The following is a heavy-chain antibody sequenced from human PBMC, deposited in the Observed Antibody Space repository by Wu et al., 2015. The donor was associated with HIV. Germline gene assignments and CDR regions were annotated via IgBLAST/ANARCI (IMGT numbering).Heavy chain of an antibody. CDR2: INPNSGGT. Sequence: QVQLVQSGAEVKKPGASVKVSCKASGYTFTGYYMHWVRQAPGQGLEWMGWINPNSGGTNYAQKFQGRVTMTRDTSISTAYMELSRLRSDDTAVYYCARDVEMATIYSYYYAMDVWGQGTTVTVSS. V-gene: IGHV1-2*02. CDR3: ARDVEMATIYSYYYAMDV. J-gene: IGHJ6*02. CDR1: GYTFTGYY. D-gene: IGHD5-24*01.